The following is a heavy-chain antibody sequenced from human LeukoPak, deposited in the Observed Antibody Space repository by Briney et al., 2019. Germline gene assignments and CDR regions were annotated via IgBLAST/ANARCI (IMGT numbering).Heavy chain of an antibody. D-gene: IGHD3-9*01. Sequence: GESLKISCRASGYSFTNYWIGWVRQMPGKGLEWMGVIYPGDSETKYSPSFQGQVTISADKSISTAYLQWGSLKASDTAMYYCARVGADYDILTGYDYWGQGTLVTVSS. V-gene: IGHV5-51*01. CDR1: GYSFTNYW. J-gene: IGHJ4*02. CDR2: IYPGDSET. CDR3: ARVGADYDILTGYDY.